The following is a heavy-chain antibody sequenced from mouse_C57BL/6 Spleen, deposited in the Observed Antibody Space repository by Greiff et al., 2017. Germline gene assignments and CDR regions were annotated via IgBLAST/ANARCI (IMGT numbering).Heavy chain of an antibody. V-gene: IGHV5-17*01. Sequence: EVQRVESGGSLVKPGGSLKLSCAASGFTFSDYGMHWVRQAPEKGLEWVAYISSGSSTIYYADTVKGRFTISRDNAKNTLFLQMTSLRSEDTAMYYCARALYSNPWYFDVWGTGTTVTVSS. CDR2: ISSGSSTI. CDR1: GFTFSDYG. CDR3: ARALYSNPWYFDV. D-gene: IGHD2-5*01. J-gene: IGHJ1*03.